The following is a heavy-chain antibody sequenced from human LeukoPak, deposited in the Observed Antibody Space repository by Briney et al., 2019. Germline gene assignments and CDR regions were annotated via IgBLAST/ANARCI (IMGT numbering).Heavy chain of an antibody. D-gene: IGHD5-24*01. CDR2: INNDGGDT. J-gene: IGHJ3*02. V-gene: IGHV3-74*01. Sequence: GRSLRLSCTASGFTFSNYWIHWVRQPPGKGLVWVPRINNDGGDTIYADSVRGRFTISRDNAKNTLYLQMNSLGAEDTAVYYCARGGYNHAFDIWGQGTVVTVSS. CDR1: GFTFSNYW. CDR3: ARGGYNHAFDI.